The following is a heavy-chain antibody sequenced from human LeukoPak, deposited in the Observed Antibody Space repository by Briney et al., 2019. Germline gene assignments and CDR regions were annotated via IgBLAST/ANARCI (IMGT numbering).Heavy chain of an antibody. J-gene: IGHJ3*02. CDR2: ISGSGANT. V-gene: IGHV3-23*01. D-gene: IGHD3-22*01. CDR3: ARGRSGYGPFDAFDI. Sequence: QPGGSLRLSCTASGYTFSSYAMTWVRRAPGEGLEWVSAISGSGANTYYADSVKGRFAASRDNSKDTLYLQMRSLRAEDTAVYYCARGRSGYGPFDAFDIWGHGTWVTVSS. CDR1: GYTFSSYA.